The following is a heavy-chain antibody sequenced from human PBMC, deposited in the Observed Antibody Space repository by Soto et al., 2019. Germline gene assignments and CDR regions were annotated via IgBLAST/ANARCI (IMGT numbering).Heavy chain of an antibody. CDR1: GFTVSNNY. J-gene: IGHJ6*04. Sequence: EVQLVESGGGLVQPGGSLRLSCAAAGFTVSNNYMSWVRQAPGKGQEWVSVIYSRGSTSYADSVKSRFTSSRDNSKNTLYLQMNTLGAEDTAAYYCARDVGVWGRGTTVTVSS. V-gene: IGHV3-66*01. CDR3: ARDVGV. CDR2: IYSRGST.